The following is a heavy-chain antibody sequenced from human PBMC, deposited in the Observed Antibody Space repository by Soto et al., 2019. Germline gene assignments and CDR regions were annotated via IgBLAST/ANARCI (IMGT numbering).Heavy chain of an antibody. CDR2: INSDGSDT. D-gene: IGHD3-3*01. J-gene: IGHJ4*02. CDR3: ARGSLESSARLPPGY. CDR1: GFTLSSYW. Sequence: EVQLVESGGGLVQPGGSLRLSCAASGFTLSSYWMHWVRQAPGKGLVWVSRINSDGSDTSYADSVKGRFTISRDNAKNTLNLQMNSLRAEDTAVYYCARGSLESSARLPPGYWGQGTLVTVSS. V-gene: IGHV3-74*01.